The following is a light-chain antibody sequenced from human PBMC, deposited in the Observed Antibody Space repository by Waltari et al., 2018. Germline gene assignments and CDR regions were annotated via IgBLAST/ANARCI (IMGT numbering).Light chain of an antibody. J-gene: IGLJ3*02. CDR1: SGPVPSGHY. V-gene: IGLV7-46*01. CDR2: DTR. CDR3: LVSYSGALWV. Sequence: QAVVTQEPSLTVSPGGTVTLPCGSSSGPVPSGHYPYWFQQKPGQAPRTLIYDTRNKHSWTPARFSGSLLGGKAALTLSGAQPDDEATYYCLVSYSGALWVFGGGTKLTVL.